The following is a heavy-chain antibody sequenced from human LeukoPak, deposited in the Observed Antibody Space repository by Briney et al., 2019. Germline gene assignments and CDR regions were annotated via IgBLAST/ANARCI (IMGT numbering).Heavy chain of an antibody. V-gene: IGHV4-39*01. CDR3: ARHLFGSGYYPDY. J-gene: IGHJ4*02. D-gene: IGHD3-22*01. Sequence: SETLSLTCTVSGGSLSSSCYYWGWIRQPPGKGLAWIGCIYYSGSTYYNPSLKSRVTISVDTPKKQFSLNLTSVTATDTAGYYCARHLFGSGYYPDYWGQGTLVTDSS. CDR2: IYYSGST. CDR1: GGSLSSSCYY.